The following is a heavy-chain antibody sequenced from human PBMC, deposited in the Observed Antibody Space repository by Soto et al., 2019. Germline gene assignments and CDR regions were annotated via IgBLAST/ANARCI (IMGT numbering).Heavy chain of an antibody. J-gene: IGHJ3*02. CDR1: GYTFTGYY. V-gene: IGHV1-2*02. CDR3: ARDGYSSGWPQGERALDI. D-gene: IGHD6-19*01. CDR2: INPNSGGT. Sequence: GASVKVSCKASGYTFTGYYMHWVRQAPGQGLEWMGWINPNSGGTNYAQKFQGRVTMTRDTSISTAYMELSRLRSDDTAVYYCARDGYSSGWPQGERALDIWGQGTMVTVSS.